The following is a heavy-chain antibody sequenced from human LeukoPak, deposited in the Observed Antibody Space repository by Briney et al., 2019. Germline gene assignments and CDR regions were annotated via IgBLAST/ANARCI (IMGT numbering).Heavy chain of an antibody. D-gene: IGHD3-22*01. CDR1: GFTFSSYV. Sequence: PGGSLRLSCAASGFTFSSYVMEWVRQAPGKGLEWVGFIWYDGSNKYYADSVKGRFNISRDNYKNQLYLQMNSLKGEDTAVYYCARDTITTHYDKEAFDIWRQATMATVRS. CDR2: IWYDGSNK. V-gene: IGHV3-33*01. J-gene: IGHJ3*02. CDR3: ARDTITTHYDKEAFDI.